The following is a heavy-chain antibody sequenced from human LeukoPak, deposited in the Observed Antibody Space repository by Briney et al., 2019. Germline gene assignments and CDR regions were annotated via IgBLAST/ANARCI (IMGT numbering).Heavy chain of an antibody. Sequence: GGSLRLSCVVSGFTFSSYNMNWVRQAPGKGLEWVSSISSGSSYIYYADSVKGRFTISRDNAKNSLYLQMNSLRGEDTAVYYCARGVGLGATYFDYWGQGTLVTVSS. V-gene: IGHV3-21*01. CDR2: ISSGSSYI. CDR3: ARGVGLGATYFDY. D-gene: IGHD1-26*01. J-gene: IGHJ4*02. CDR1: GFTFSSYN.